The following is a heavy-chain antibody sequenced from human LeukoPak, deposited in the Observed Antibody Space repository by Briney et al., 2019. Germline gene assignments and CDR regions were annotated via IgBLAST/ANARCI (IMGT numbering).Heavy chain of an antibody. CDR3: AREPPGRILRFLEWSISRNWFDP. D-gene: IGHD3-3*01. CDR1: GGSISSRSYY. J-gene: IGHJ5*02. CDR2: IYYSGST. Sequence: SETLSLTCTVSGGSISSRSYYWGWIRQPPGKGLEWIGSIYYSGSTYYNPSLKSRVTISVDTSKNQFSLKLSSVTAADTAVYYCAREPPGRILRFLEWSISRNWFDPWGQGTLVTVSS. V-gene: IGHV4-39*02.